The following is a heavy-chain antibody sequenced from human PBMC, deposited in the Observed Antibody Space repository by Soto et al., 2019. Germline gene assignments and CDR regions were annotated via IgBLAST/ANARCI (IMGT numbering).Heavy chain of an antibody. D-gene: IGHD2-8*01. CDR2: IKQDGSEK. Sequence: VVSLRLSFAASGFTFSSYWMSWVRQAPGKGLEWVANIKQDGSEKYYVDSVKGRFTISRDNAKNSLYLQMNSLRAEDTAVYYCARYTLGYCTNGGGDTGLASYSAMDGWGQGKTVIVSS. V-gene: IGHV3-7*01. J-gene: IGHJ6*02. CDR1: GFTFSSYW. CDR3: ARYTLGYCTNGGGDTGLASYSAMDG.